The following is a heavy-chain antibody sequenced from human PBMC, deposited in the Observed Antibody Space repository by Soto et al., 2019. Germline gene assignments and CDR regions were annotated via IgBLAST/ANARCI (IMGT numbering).Heavy chain of an antibody. V-gene: IGHV4-61*08. Sequence: SETLSLACAVYGGYVRGGGYYWSWIRRPPGKGLEWIGYIYYSGSTNYNPSLKSRVTISVDTSKNQFSLKLSSVTAADTAVYYCARVRGSYPNWFDPWGQGNLVTGSS. J-gene: IGHJ5*02. D-gene: IGHD1-26*01. CDR2: IYYSGST. CDR3: ARVRGSYPNWFDP. CDR1: GGYVRGGGYY.